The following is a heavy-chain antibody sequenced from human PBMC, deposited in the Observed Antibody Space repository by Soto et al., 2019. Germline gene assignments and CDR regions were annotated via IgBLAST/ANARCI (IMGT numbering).Heavy chain of an antibody. CDR3: ARHYSAMGV. Sequence: EVQLVETGGDLIQPGGSLRLSCAASGFTVSSDSMTWVRQAPGKGLEWISIIYSDNNTDYADSVKGRFSISRDTSKNILYLPMTSLRAEDTAEYYCARHYSAMGVWGQGTTVTVSS. CDR2: IYSDNNT. J-gene: IGHJ6*02. V-gene: IGHV3-53*02. CDR1: GFTVSSDS.